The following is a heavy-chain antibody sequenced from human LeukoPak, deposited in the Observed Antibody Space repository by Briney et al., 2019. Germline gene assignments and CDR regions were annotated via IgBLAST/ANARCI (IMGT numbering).Heavy chain of an antibody. CDR3: VRGGRYLYYYYYGMDV. CDR2: ISYDGSNK. D-gene: IGHD3-10*01. Sequence: GRSLRLSCAASGFTFSSYGMHWVRQAPGKGLEWVAVISYDGSNKYYADSVKGRFTISRDNSKNTLYLQMNSLRAEDTAVYYCVRGGRYLYYYYYGMDVWGQGTTVTVSS. V-gene: IGHV3-30*03. CDR1: GFTFSSYG. J-gene: IGHJ6*02.